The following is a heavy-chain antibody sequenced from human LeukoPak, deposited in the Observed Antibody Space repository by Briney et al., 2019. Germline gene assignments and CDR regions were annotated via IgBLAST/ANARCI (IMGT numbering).Heavy chain of an antibody. Sequence: GGSLRLSCAASGFTFSSYSMNWVRQAPGKGLEWVSYISSSSSTIYYADSVKGRFTISRDNAKNSLYLKMNSPRAEDTAVYYCARVSSGSGSYRTLLSYWGQGTLVTVSS. CDR1: GFTFSSYS. CDR3: ARVSSGSGSYRTLLSY. CDR2: ISSSSSTI. D-gene: IGHD3-10*01. V-gene: IGHV3-48*01. J-gene: IGHJ4*02.